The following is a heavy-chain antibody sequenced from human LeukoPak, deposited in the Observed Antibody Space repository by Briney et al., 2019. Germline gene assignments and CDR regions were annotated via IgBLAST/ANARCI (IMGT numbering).Heavy chain of an antibody. CDR1: GFTFSSYA. Sequence: GGSLRLSCAASGFTFSSYAMHWVRQAPGKGLEWVAVLWYDGSNEYYADSVKGRFTISRDNSKNTLYLQMNSLRAEDTALYYCARGTYYYDSSGYYYFAYWGQGTLVTVSS. J-gene: IGHJ4*02. CDR2: LWYDGSNE. D-gene: IGHD3-22*01. CDR3: ARGTYYYDSSGYYYFAY. V-gene: IGHV3-33*01.